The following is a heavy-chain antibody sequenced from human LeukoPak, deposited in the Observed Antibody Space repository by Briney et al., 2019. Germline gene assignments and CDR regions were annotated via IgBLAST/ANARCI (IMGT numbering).Heavy chain of an antibody. D-gene: IGHD1-26*01. J-gene: IGHJ4*02. Sequence: GGSLRLSCAASGFTFSSYWMHWVRQAPGKGLVWVSRINSDGSSTSYADSVKGRFTISRDNAKNTLHLQMNSLRAEDTAVYYCAAPRGSGSYLAFDYWGQGTLVTVSS. CDR1: GFTFSSYW. V-gene: IGHV3-74*01. CDR2: INSDGSST. CDR3: AAPRGSGSYLAFDY.